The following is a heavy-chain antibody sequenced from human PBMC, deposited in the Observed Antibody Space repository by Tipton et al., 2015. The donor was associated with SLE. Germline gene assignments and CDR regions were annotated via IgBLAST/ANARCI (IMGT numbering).Heavy chain of an antibody. D-gene: IGHD1-14*01. CDR2: IKQDGSEK. CDR3: ARNVNTTMDV. V-gene: IGHV3-7*01. Sequence: SLRLSCTASGFIFNNFEMNWVRQAPGKGMEWVANIKQDGSEKYYVDSVKCRFTISRDNAKNSLYLQMNSLRPEDTAVYYCARNVNTTMDVWGQGTTVTVS. J-gene: IGHJ6*02. CDR1: GFIFNNFE.